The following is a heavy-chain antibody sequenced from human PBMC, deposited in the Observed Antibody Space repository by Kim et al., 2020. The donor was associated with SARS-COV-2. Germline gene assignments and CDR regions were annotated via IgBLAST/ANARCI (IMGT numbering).Heavy chain of an antibody. V-gene: IGHV5-51*01. J-gene: IGHJ6*02. Sequence: RYSPSCQGQVTISADKTISTAYLQGSSLKASDTAMYYCARPDYYYYGMDVWGQGTTVTVSS. CDR3: ARPDYYYYGMDV.